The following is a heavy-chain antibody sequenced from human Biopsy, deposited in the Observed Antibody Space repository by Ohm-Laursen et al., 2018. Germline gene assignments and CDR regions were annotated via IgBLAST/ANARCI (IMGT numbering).Heavy chain of an antibody. Sequence: SVKVSCKASGYTFTDSYMHWVRQAPGQGLEWMGWINPNSGGTNYAQKFQGRVTMTRDKSMSTAYMELKRLRSDDTAVYYCARGGLNYWYFNLWGRGTLVTVSS. D-gene: IGHD1-26*01. CDR3: ARGGLNYWYFNL. CDR2: INPNSGGT. V-gene: IGHV1-2*02. J-gene: IGHJ2*01. CDR1: GYTFTDSY.